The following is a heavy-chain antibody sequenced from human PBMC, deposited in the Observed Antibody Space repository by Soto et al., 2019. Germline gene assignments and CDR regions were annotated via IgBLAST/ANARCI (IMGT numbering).Heavy chain of an antibody. CDR2: IKEDGSEK. Sequence: PGGSLRLSCAASGFTFSNYWLSWVRLAPGKGLEWVANIKEDGSEKDYVDSVKGRFTISRDNTENSLYLQMNSLRPEDTAEYYCARTYDYGYYYYFDYWGQGTLVTVSS. CDR1: GFTFSNYW. V-gene: IGHV3-7*01. CDR3: ARTYDYGYYYYFDY. D-gene: IGHD4-17*01. J-gene: IGHJ4*02.